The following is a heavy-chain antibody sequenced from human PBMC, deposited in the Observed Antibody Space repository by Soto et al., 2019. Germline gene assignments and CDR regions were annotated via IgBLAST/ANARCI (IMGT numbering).Heavy chain of an antibody. CDR1: GFTFSGYW. V-gene: IGHV3-74*01. J-gene: IGHJ6*04. Sequence: EVQLVESGGGLVQPGGSLRLSCAASGFTFSGYWMHWVRQAPGKRLVWVSRINTDGRTTSYADSVKGRFAISRDNAKNTRYLQMSSLRAEDTAVYYCARVGRVVPAGSFRGAFYYYYNMDVWGKGTTVTVSS. D-gene: IGHD2-2*01. CDR3: ARVGRVVPAGSFRGAFYYYYNMDV. CDR2: INTDGRTT.